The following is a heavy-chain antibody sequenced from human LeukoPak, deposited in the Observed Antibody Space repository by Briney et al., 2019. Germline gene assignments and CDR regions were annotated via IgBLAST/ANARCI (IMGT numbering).Heavy chain of an antibody. CDR3: ARVRITMVRGVIAPYYFDY. CDR2: INPSGGST. V-gene: IGHV1-46*01. CDR1: GYTFTSYY. D-gene: IGHD3-10*01. Sequence: ASVKVSCEASGYTFTSYYVHWVRQAPGQGLEWMGMINPSGGSTRYAQKFQGRVTMTRDTSTSTVYMELSSLRSEDTAVYYCARVRITMVRGVIAPYYFDYWGQGTLVTVSS. J-gene: IGHJ4*02.